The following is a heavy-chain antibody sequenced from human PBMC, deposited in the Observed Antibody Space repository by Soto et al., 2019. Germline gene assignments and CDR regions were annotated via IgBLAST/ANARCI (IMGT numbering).Heavy chain of an antibody. V-gene: IGHV1-18*04. Sequence: ASVKVSCKAPADTFTSYYIHCVRQAPGQGLQWMGWISVHSGYTYYTQSLRGRLTMTKDTSTTTAYMDLRSLTADDTAVYYCGRYDTILGTNEVDNWGQGTPVTVSS. J-gene: IGHJ4*02. CDR1: ADTFTSYY. CDR2: ISVHSGYT. D-gene: IGHD3-3*01. CDR3: GRYDTILGTNEVDN.